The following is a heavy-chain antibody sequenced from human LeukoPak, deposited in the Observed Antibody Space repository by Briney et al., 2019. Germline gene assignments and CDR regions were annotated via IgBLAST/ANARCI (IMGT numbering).Heavy chain of an antibody. CDR3: ARLSSGSYYVAY. Sequence: SETLSLTCTVSGGSISSYYWSWIRQPPGKGLEWIGYIYYSGSTYYNPSLKSRVTISVDTSKNQFSLKLSSVTAADTAVYYCARLSSGSYYVAYWGQGTLVTVSS. D-gene: IGHD1-26*01. CDR1: GGSISSYY. J-gene: IGHJ4*02. CDR2: IYYSGST. V-gene: IGHV4-59*04.